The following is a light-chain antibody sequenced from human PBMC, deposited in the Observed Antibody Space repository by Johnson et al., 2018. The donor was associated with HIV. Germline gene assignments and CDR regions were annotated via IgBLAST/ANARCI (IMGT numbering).Light chain of an antibody. Sequence: QSVLTQPPSVSAAPGQKVTISCSGSSSNIGKNYVSWYQLLPGTAPKLLIYDYDKRPSGIPDRFSGSKSGTSATLGITGLQTGDEADYYCGTWDTSLSGGVCGTGTKVTVL. J-gene: IGLJ1*01. V-gene: IGLV1-51*01. CDR2: DYD. CDR1: SSNIGKNY. CDR3: GTWDTSLSGGV.